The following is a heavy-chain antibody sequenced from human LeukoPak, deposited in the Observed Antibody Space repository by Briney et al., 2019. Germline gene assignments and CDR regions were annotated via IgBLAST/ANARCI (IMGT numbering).Heavy chain of an antibody. J-gene: IGHJ6*03. CDR1: EFTVSSNY. CDR3: ARGMAVSGLRYYYYMDV. V-gene: IGHV3-53*01. CDR2: IYSGGST. Sequence: GGSLRLSCAASEFTVSSNYMSWVRQAPGKGLEWVSIIYSGGSTYYADSVKGRFTISRDNSKNTLYLQMNSLRAEDTTVYYCARGMAVSGLRYYYYMDVWGKGTTVTISS. D-gene: IGHD6-19*01.